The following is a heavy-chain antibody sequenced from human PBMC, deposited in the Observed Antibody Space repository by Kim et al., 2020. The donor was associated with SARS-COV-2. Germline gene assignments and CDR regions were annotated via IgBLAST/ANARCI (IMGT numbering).Heavy chain of an antibody. V-gene: IGHV3-33*01. CDR3: ARDYGFGELLSDY. J-gene: IGHJ4*02. D-gene: IGHD3-10*01. Sequence: YADSEKDRFTISRDNSKNTLYLQMNSLRAEDTAVYYCARDYGFGELLSDYWGQGTLVTVSS.